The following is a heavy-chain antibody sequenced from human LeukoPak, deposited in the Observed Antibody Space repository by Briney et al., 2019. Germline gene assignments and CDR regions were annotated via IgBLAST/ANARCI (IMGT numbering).Heavy chain of an antibody. CDR2: ISWNSGSI. V-gene: IGHV3-9*01. Sequence: GGSLRLSCAASGFTFDDYAMHWVRQAPGKGLEWVSGISWNSGSIGYADSVKGRFTISRDNAKNSLYLQMNSLRAEDTALYYCAKDWAVAGPVGSGVDYWGQGTLVTVSS. CDR3: AKDWAVAGPVGSGVDY. D-gene: IGHD6-19*01. J-gene: IGHJ4*02. CDR1: GFTFDDYA.